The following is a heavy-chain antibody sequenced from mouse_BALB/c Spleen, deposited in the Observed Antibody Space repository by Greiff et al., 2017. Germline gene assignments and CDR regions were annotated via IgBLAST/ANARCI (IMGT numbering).Heavy chain of an antibody. J-gene: IGHJ3*01. V-gene: IGHV2-9*02. CDR3: AREGDWFAY. CDR1: GFSLTSYG. D-gene: IGHD2-13*01. Sequence: QVQLKESGPGLVAPSQSLSITCTVSGFSLTSYGVHWVRQPPGKGLAWLGVIWAGGSTNYNSALMSRLSISKDNSKSQVFLKMNSLQTDDTAMYYCAREGDWFAYWGQGTLVTVSA. CDR2: IWAGGST.